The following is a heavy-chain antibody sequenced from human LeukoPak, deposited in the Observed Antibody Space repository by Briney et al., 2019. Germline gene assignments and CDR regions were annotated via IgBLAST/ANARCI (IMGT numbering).Heavy chain of an antibody. V-gene: IGHV3-7*01. J-gene: IGHJ4*02. Sequence: PGGSLRLSCAASGFTFSSYGMHWVRQAPGKGLEWVANIKQDGSDKYYVDSVKGRFTISRDNAKNSLYLQMNSLRAEDTAVYYCATYSSAFSYWGQGTLVTVSS. CDR1: GFTFSSYG. CDR3: ATYSSAFSY. CDR2: IKQDGSDK. D-gene: IGHD6-19*01.